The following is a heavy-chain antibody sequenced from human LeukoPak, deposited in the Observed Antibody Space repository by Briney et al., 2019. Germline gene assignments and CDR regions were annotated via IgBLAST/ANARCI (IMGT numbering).Heavy chain of an antibody. D-gene: IGHD1-26*01. J-gene: IGHJ3*02. Sequence: PGGSLRLSCAASGFTFSSYSMNWVRQAPGKGLEWVSSISSSSSYIYYADSVKGRFTISRDNAKNSLYLQMNSLRAEDTAVYYCARALDGGSYSNAFDIWGQGTMVTVSS. CDR1: GFTFSSYS. CDR2: ISSSSSYI. CDR3: ARALDGGSYSNAFDI. V-gene: IGHV3-21*01.